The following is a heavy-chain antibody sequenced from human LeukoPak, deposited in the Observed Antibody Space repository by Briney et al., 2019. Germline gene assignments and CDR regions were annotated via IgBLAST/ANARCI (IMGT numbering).Heavy chain of an antibody. D-gene: IGHD3-10*01. CDR2: ISYDGSNK. J-gene: IGHJ3*02. CDR3: ARPRVAMVRGVITKGDAFDI. Sequence: GRSLRLSCAASGFIFSSYGMHWVRQAPGKGLEWVAVISYDGSNKYYADSVKGRFTISRDNSKNTLYLQMNSLRSEDTAVYYCARPRVAMVRGVITKGDAFDIWGQGTMVTVSS. V-gene: IGHV3-30*03. CDR1: GFIFSSYG.